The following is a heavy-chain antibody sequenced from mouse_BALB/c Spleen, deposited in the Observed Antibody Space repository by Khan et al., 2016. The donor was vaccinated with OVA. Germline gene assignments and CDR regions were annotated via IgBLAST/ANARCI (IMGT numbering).Heavy chain of an antibody. CDR3: VRDGAYHRNDGWFAY. D-gene: IGHD2-14*01. CDR2: INPSNGYT. V-gene: IGHV1-4*01. J-gene: IGHJ3*01. Sequence: VQLQQSGAELARPGASLKMSCKASGYTFTSYTIHWIKLGPGQGLEWIGYINPSNGYTNYNQKFKDKATLTADKSSTTAYMQLSSRTSDDSAVYNCVRDGAYHRNDGWFAYWGQGTLVTVSA. CDR1: GYTFTSYT.